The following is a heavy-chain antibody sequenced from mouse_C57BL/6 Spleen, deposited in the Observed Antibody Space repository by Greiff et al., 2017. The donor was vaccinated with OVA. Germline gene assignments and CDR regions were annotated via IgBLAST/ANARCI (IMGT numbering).Heavy chain of an antibody. V-gene: IGHV1-59*01. D-gene: IGHD3-2*02. J-gene: IGHJ2*01. CDR1: GYTFTSYW. CDR2: IDPSDSYT. Sequence: VQLQQPGAELVRPGTSVKLSCKASGYTFTSYWMPWVKQRPGQGLEWIGVIDPSDSYTNYNQKFKGKATLTVDTSSSTAYMQLSSLTSEDSAVYYCARGQRRLDYWGQGTTLTVSS. CDR3: ARGQRRLDY.